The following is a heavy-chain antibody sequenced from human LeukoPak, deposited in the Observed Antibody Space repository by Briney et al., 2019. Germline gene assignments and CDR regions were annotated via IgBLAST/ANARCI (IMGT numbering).Heavy chain of an antibody. J-gene: IGHJ4*02. D-gene: IGHD1-26*01. V-gene: IGHV3-74*01. CDR1: GFTFRTWR. CDR2: IKTDERII. CDR3: ARVATGSYHFYY. Sequence: SGGSLSLSCTASGFTFRTWRMHWVRHAPGKGLVWVSRIKTDERIISYADSVKERFTISRDYAKNRLYLQMHSLRCEDESVYYCARVATGSYHFYYWGQGTLVTVSS.